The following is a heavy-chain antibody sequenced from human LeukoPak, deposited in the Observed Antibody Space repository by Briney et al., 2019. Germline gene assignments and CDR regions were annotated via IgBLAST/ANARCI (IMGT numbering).Heavy chain of an antibody. CDR3: ARAPWELDD. J-gene: IGHJ4*02. Sequence: PGGSLRLSCAASGFTFSSNWMHWDRQAPGKGLVWVSRISGDGRSTTYADSVKGRFTISRDNVKNTLYLQMNSLRVEDTAVYYCARAPWELDDWGQGTLVTVSS. V-gene: IGHV3-74*01. CDR1: GFTFSSNW. D-gene: IGHD1-26*01. CDR2: ISGDGRST.